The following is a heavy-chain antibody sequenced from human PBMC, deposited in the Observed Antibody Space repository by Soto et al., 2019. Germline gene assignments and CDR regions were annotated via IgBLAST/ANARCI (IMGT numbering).Heavy chain of an antibody. D-gene: IGHD5-12*01. CDR3: ARGGVDVVATSAFDY. V-gene: IGHV1-69*01. CDR2: ITPIIGTA. Sequence: QVQLVQSGAEVKKPGSSVKVSCKASGGTFNNYAISWVRQPPGQELEWMGGITPIIGTAAYANKFQGRLAISADESTGTTFMELSSLRSEDTALYYCARGGVDVVATSAFDYWGQGTLVTVSS. J-gene: IGHJ4*02. CDR1: GGTFNNYA.